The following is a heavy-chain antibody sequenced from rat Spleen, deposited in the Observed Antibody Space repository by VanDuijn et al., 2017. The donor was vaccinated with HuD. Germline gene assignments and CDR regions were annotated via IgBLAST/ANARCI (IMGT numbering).Heavy chain of an antibody. CDR1: GFSLTNNG. CDR3: AEIPIYYYDGSYPPGFDY. CDR2: IWGDGST. V-gene: IGHV2-77*01. Sequence: QVQLKESGPGLVQPSQTLSLTCTVSGFSLTNNGVSWVRQPPGKDLEWMGIIWGDGSTNYNSALKSRLSISRDTSKSQVFLTMNSLQTDDTAVYYCAEIPIYYYDGSYPPGFDYWGQGVMVTVSS. D-gene: IGHD1-12*02. J-gene: IGHJ2*01.